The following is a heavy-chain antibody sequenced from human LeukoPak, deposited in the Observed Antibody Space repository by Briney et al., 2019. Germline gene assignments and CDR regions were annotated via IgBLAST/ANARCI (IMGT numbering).Heavy chain of an antibody. Sequence: GGSLRLSCAASGFTFSSYWMHWVRQAPGKGLVWVSHIKIDGSIISYADSVTGRFTISRDNAKNLLYLQVNSLRAEDTAVYYCATDRGYLQFDYWGQGTLVTVSS. CDR2: IKIDGSII. CDR1: GFTFSSYW. CDR3: ATDRGYLQFDY. V-gene: IGHV3-74*01. D-gene: IGHD3-22*01. J-gene: IGHJ4*02.